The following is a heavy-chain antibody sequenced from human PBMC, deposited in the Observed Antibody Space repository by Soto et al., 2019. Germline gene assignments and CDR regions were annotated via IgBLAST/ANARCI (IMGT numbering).Heavy chain of an antibody. J-gene: IGHJ6*02. Sequence: ASVKVSCKASGFTFTSSAVQWVRQARGQRLEWIGWIVVGSGNTNYAQRFQERVTITRDMSTSTAYMELSSLRSEDTAVYYCAASGSGYDSYYGMDVWGQGTTVTVSS. CDR1: GFTFTSSA. D-gene: IGHD5-12*01. CDR2: IVVGSGNT. CDR3: AASGSGYDSYYGMDV. V-gene: IGHV1-58*01.